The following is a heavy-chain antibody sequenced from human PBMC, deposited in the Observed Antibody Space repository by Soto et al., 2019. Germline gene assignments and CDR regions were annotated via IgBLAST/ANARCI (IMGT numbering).Heavy chain of an antibody. V-gene: IGHV1-58*01. CDR3: AADEGVYDFWSGYVSYYYYGMDV. J-gene: IGHJ6*02. Sequence: SVKVSCKASGFTFTSSAVQWVRQARGQRLEWIGWIVVGSGNTNYAQKFQERVTITRDMSTSTAYMELSSLRSEDTAVYYCAADEGVYDFWSGYVSYYYYGMDVWGQGTKVTVSS. CDR2: IVVGSGNT. CDR1: GFTFTSSA. D-gene: IGHD3-3*01.